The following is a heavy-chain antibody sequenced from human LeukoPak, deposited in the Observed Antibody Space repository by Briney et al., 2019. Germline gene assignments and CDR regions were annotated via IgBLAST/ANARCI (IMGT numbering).Heavy chain of an antibody. V-gene: IGHV5-51*01. CDR1: GYSFTSYW. D-gene: IGHD3-10*01. J-gene: IGHJ4*02. CDR3: ARPGTMVRGVIYYFDY. CDR2: IYPGDSDT. Sequence: GESLKISCKGSGYSFTSYWIGWVRQMPGKGLEWMGIIYPGDSDTGYSPSFQGQVTISADKSISTAYLQWSSLKASDTAMYYCARPGTMVRGVIYYFDYWGQGTLVTVSS.